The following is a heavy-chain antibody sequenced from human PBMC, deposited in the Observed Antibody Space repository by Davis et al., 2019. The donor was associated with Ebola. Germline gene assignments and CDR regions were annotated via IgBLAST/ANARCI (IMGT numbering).Heavy chain of an antibody. D-gene: IGHD6-13*01. CDR1: GFTFSNYG. CDR3: VKDTSSIWFDV. CDR2: ISFDGSNK. Sequence: GESLKISCGASGFTFSNYGMHWVRQAPGKGLEWVAVISFDGSNKYYTDSVKGRFTISRDNSKNTLHLQMNSLRVEDTAIYYCVKDTSSIWFDVWGQGTTVTVSS. J-gene: IGHJ3*01. V-gene: IGHV3-30*18.